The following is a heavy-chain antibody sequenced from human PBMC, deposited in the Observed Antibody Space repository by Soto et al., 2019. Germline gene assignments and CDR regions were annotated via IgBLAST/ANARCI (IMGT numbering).Heavy chain of an antibody. J-gene: IGHJ6*02. D-gene: IGHD3-10*01. CDR2: FDPEDGET. Sequence: ASVKVSCKVSGYTLTELSMHWVRQAPGKGLEWMGGFDPEDGETIYAQKFQGRVTMTEDTSTDTAYMELSSLRSEDTAVYYCATVGFMVRGVIDYYYYGMDVWGQGTTVTVSS. CDR1: GYTLTELS. CDR3: ATVGFMVRGVIDYYYYGMDV. V-gene: IGHV1-24*01.